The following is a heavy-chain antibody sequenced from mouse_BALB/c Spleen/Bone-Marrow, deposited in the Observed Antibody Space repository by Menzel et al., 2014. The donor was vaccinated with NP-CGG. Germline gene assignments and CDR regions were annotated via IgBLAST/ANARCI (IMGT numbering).Heavy chain of an antibody. CDR2: IDPANGNT. V-gene: IGHV14-3*02. CDR1: GFNIKDTY. J-gene: IGHJ3*01. D-gene: IGHD1-1*01. Sequence: VQLQQSGAELVKPGASVKLSCTASGFNIKDTYMHWVKQRPEQGLEWIGRIDPANGNTKYDPKFQGKATITADTSSNTAYLQRSSLTSEDTAFYYCASYYYGRAWFADWGPGTLVTVSA. CDR3: ASYYYGRAWFAD.